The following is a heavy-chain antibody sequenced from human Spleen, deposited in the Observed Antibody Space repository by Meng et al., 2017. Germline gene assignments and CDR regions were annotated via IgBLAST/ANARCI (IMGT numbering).Heavy chain of an antibody. CDR2: FDPEDAEI. CDR1: GYTLTELS. V-gene: IGHV1-24*01. D-gene: IGHD6-19*01. CDR3: ATLRGQWLVSYFQH. J-gene: IGHJ1*01. Sequence: ASVKVSCKVSGYTLTELSMHWVRQAPGKGLEWMGGFDPEDAEITHAQNFQGRVTMTEDTSTDTAYMELSSLRSDDTAVYYCATLRGQWLVSYFQHWGQGTLVTVSS.